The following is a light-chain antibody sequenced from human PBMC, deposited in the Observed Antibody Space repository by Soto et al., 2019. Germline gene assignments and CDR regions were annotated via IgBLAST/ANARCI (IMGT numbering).Light chain of an antibody. J-gene: IGKJ3*01. CDR2: WAS. CDR1: RSVSDSSNNENY. CDR3: QQYYTAQLT. Sequence: DIVMTQSPDSLAVCRVERATINCKSSRSVSDSSNNENYLAWYQQRPRQPPKLLIYWASTREYEVPDRFSGSGSATDFNLTISSLQDEDVAVYYCQQYYTAQLTFSPGTKVDIK. V-gene: IGKV4-1*01.